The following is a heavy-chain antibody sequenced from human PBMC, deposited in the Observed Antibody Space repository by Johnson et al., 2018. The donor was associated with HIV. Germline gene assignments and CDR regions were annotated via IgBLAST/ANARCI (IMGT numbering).Heavy chain of an antibody. J-gene: IGHJ3*01. Sequence: VQLVESGGGVERPGGSLRLSCVASGFTCDDYGLSCVCQIPGKGLVGVSGINWNGGSTDYAVSVKGRFTISRDNAQNSLYLQMNSLRAEDTALYYCAREVEITMVHGVISAFDVWGQGTKVTVSS. V-gene: IGHV3-20*04. CDR3: AREVEITMVHGVISAFDV. D-gene: IGHD3-10*01. CDR2: INWNGGST. CDR1: GFTCDDYG.